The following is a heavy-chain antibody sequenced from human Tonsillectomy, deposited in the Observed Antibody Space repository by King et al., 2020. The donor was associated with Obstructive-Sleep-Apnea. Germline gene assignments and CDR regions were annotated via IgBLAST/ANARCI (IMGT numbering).Heavy chain of an antibody. CDR1: GFTFSVYI. Sequence: VQLVESGGVVVQPGGSLRLSCAASGFTFSVYIMHWVRQAPGKGLEWVALISCDGDGAHYAASFKARFTLSRDNSKDSLYLQMNSLRAEDTALYYCAKGRRTRERYTWWYFDGGGQGTLATAPS. J-gene: IGHJ4*02. CDR2: ISCDGDGA. CDR3: AKGRRTRERYTWWYFDG. V-gene: IGHV3-43*01. D-gene: IGHD5-24*01.